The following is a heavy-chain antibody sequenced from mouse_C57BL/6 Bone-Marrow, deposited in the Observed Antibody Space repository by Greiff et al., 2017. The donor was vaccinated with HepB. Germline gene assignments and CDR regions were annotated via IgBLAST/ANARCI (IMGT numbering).Heavy chain of an antibody. CDR2: ISSGGSYT. Sequence: DVMLVESGGDLVKPGGSLKLSCAASGFTFSSYGMSWVRQTPDKRLEWVATISSGGSYTYYPDSVKGRFTISRDNAKNTLYLQMSSLKSEDTATYYGARQGLRPFAYWGQGTLVTVSA. CDR3: ARQGLRPFAY. D-gene: IGHD1-2*01. J-gene: IGHJ3*01. CDR1: GFTFSSYG. V-gene: IGHV5-6*02.